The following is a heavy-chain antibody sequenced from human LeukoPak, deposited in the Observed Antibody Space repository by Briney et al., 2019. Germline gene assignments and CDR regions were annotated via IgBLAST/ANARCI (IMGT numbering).Heavy chain of an antibody. CDR3: ARHAPAARALLWFGEGGNWFDP. CDR1: GGSISSHY. J-gene: IGHJ5*02. V-gene: IGHV4-59*08. D-gene: IGHD3-10*01. CDR2: IYYSGST. Sequence: EASETLSLTCTVSGGSISSHYWSWIRQPPGKGLEWIGYIYYSGSTNYNPSLNSPGPISVDTSKNQFSLKLGSVTAAETAVYYCARHAPAARALLWFGEGGNWFDPWGQGTLVTVSS.